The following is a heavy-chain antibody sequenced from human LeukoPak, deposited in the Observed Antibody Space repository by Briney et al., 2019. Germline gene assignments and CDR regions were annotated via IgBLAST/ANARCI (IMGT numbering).Heavy chain of an antibody. CDR2: IWYDGSIQ. Sequence: PGGSLRLSCAASGFTFSCYGMHWVRQAPGKGLEWVAAIWYDGSIQYYADSVKGRFTISRDNSKNTLYLQMDSLRAEDTAVYYCARAGYCSGGSCYVSDYWGQGTLVSVSS. CDR3: ARAGYCSGGSCYVSDY. D-gene: IGHD2-15*01. CDR1: GFTFSCYG. J-gene: IGHJ4*02. V-gene: IGHV3-33*01.